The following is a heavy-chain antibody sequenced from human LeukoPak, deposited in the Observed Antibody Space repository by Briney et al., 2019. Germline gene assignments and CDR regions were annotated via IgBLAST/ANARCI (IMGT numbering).Heavy chain of an antibody. CDR3: ARMNYYDSSGNWFDP. V-gene: IGHV1-8*03. CDR2: MNPNSGNT. Sequence: ASVKVSCKASGYTFTSYDINWVRQSTGQGLEWIGWMNPNSGNTGYAQEFQGRVTITRNTSISTAYMELSSLRSEDTAVYYCARMNYYDSSGNWFDPWGQGSLVTVSS. J-gene: IGHJ5*02. D-gene: IGHD3-22*01. CDR1: GYTFTSYD.